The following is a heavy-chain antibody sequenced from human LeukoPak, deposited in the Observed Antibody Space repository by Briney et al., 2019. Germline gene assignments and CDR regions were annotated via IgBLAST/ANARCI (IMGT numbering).Heavy chain of an antibody. Sequence: GRSLRLSCAASGFTFSSYSMSWVRQAPGKGLEWVSYISSSSSTIYYADSVEGRFTISRGNAKNSLYLQMNSLRAEDTAVYFCARDGPAQMVDLDYWGQGTLVTVSS. CDR2: ISSSSSTI. J-gene: IGHJ4*02. CDR3: ARDGPAQMVDLDY. V-gene: IGHV3-48*04. CDR1: GFTFSSYS. D-gene: IGHD3-10*01.